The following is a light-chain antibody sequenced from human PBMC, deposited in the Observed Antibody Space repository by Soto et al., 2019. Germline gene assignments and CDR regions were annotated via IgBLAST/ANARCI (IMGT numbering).Light chain of an antibody. V-gene: IGLV1-40*01. J-gene: IGLJ2*01. CDR1: NSNIGTSSG. CDR3: QSFDDNLRGVI. Sequence: QSVLTQPPSVSGAPGQMVTISCTGSNSNIGTSSGVHWYQQLPGTAPRLLIYANNIRPSGVPDRFSGSRSGTSASLVITGRQAEDEAGDYCQSFDDNLRGVIFGGGTKRTVL. CDR2: ANN.